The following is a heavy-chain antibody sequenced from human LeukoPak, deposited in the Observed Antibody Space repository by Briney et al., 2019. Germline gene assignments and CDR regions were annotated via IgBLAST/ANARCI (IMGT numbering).Heavy chain of an antibody. CDR2: INAGNGNT. D-gene: IGHD6-13*01. CDR3: ARDIPLLGNYYYSSSWQRPPFDY. J-gene: IGHJ4*02. CDR1: GYTFTSYA. Sequence: ASVKVSCKASGYTFTSYAMHWVRQAPGQRLEWMGWINAGNGNTKYSQKFQGRVTITTDTSTSTAYMELRSLRSDDTAVYYCARDIPLLGNYYYSSSWQRPPFDYWGQGTLVTVSS. V-gene: IGHV1-3*01.